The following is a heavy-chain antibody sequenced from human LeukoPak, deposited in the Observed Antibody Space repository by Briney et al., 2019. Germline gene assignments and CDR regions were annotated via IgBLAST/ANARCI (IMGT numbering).Heavy chain of an antibody. Sequence: GGSLRLSCAASGFTLSSYWMHWARQTPGKGLVWVSRMSSDESTTNYADSVRGRFTISRDNAKNALYLQMNNLRAEDTAIYFCARGRGPYGWIDPWGQGTLVTVSS. CDR3: ARGRGPYGWIDP. CDR2: MSSDESTT. J-gene: IGHJ5*02. CDR1: GFTLSSYW. V-gene: IGHV3-74*01. D-gene: IGHD3-10*01.